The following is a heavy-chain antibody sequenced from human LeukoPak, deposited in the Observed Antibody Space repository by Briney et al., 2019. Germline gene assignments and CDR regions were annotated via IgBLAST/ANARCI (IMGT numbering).Heavy chain of an antibody. J-gene: IGHJ3*02. V-gene: IGHV3-7*01. CDR2: IKQDGSEK. CDR1: GFTFSRYS. Sequence: PGGSLRLSCAASGFTFSRYSMNWVRQAPGKGLEWVASIKQDGSEKYYVDSVKGRFTISRDNAKNSLYLQMNSLRAEVTAVYYCARGLSSGRRAFDIWGQGTMVTVSS. D-gene: IGHD6-19*01. CDR3: ARGLSSGRRAFDI.